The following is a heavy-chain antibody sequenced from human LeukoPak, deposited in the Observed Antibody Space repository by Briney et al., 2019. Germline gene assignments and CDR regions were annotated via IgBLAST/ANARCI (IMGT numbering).Heavy chain of an antibody. J-gene: IGHJ4*02. CDR2: IIPIFGTA. V-gene: IGHV1-69*05. CDR1: GGTFSSYA. D-gene: IGHD5-18*01. CDR3: ARATNGYSYGFDY. Sequence: SVKVSCKASGGTFSSYAISWVRQAPGQGLEWMGGIIPIFGTANYAQKFQGRVTITTDESTSTAYMELSSVTAADTAVYYCARATNGYSYGFDYWGQGTLVTVSS.